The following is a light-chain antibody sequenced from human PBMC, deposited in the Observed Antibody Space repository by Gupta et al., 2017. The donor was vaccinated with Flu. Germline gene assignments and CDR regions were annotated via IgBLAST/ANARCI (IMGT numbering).Light chain of an antibody. CDR2: SNN. J-gene: IGLJ2*01. V-gene: IGLV1-44*01. Sequence: RVTISCSGSSSNIGSNAVNWYQQLPGTPPKLLIYSNNQRPSGVPDRFSGSKSGTAASLAISGLQSEDEADYYCATWDDSLSGPVFGGGTKLTVL. CDR3: ATWDDSLSGPV. CDR1: SSNIGSNA.